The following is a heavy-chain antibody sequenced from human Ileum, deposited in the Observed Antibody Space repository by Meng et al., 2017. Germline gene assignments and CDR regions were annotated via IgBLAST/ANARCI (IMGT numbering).Heavy chain of an antibody. D-gene: IGHD1-26*01. CDR1: GGSVSWAGYP. J-gene: IGHJ4*02. V-gene: IGHV4-61*08. CDR3: ARDHMGSLDY. CDR2: AST. Sequence: VQRVGSVPGLVKPSWTLSLLCRGLGGSVSWAGYPWGWNRQPPGKGLEWIGYASTNYTPSLKSRVTISLDTSRNQFSLSLSSVTAADTAVYYCARDHMGSLDYWGQGILVTVSS.